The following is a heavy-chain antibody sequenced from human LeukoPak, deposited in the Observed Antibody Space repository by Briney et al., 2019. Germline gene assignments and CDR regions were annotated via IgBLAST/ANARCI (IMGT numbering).Heavy chain of an antibody. J-gene: IGHJ3*02. CDR1: GGTFSNFV. CDR2: IIPIFGTA. Sequence: GASVKVSCEASGGTFSNFVITWVRQAPGQGLEWMGGIIPIFGTANYAQKFQGRVTITADESTSTAYMELSSLRSEDTAVYYCARRLSSSWHDAFDIWGQGTMVTVSS. D-gene: IGHD6-13*01. V-gene: IGHV1-69*13. CDR3: ARRLSSSWHDAFDI.